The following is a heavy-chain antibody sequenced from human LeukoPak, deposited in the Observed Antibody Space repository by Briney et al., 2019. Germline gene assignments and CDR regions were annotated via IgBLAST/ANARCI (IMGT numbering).Heavy chain of an antibody. D-gene: IGHD3-10*01. CDR3: ASSDYYGSGSYYDAYYYYMDV. CDR1: GGSISSGSYY. CDR2: IYTSGST. Sequence: PSETLSLTCTVSGGSISSGSYYWSWIRQPAGKGLEWIGRIYTSGSTNYNPSLKSRVTISVDTSKNQFSLKLSSVTAADTAVYYCASSDYYGSGSYYDAYYYYMDVWGKGTTVTISS. V-gene: IGHV4-61*02. J-gene: IGHJ6*03.